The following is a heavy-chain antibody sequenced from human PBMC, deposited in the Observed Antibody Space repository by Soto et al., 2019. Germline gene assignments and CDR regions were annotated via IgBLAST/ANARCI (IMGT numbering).Heavy chain of an antibody. CDR1: GFIFSDYW. D-gene: IGHD4-4*01. CDR3: ARHRDYNKADY. V-gene: IGHV3-7*01. CDR2: IMKDGGVK. Sequence: GGSLRLSCEASGFIFSDYWMGWVRQAPGKGLEWVASIMKDGGVKKYVDSVKGRFTISRDNAKNSLFLQLNSLRAEDTAVYYCARHRDYNKADYWGQGTLVTGSS. J-gene: IGHJ4*02.